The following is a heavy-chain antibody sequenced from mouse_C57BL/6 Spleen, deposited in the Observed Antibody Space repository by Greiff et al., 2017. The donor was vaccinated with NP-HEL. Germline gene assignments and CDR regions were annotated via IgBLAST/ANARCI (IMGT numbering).Heavy chain of an antibody. V-gene: IGHV1-80*01. CDR3: ARRLYYDYDGYAMDY. Sequence: QVHVKQSGAELVKPGASVKISCKASGYAFSSYWMNWVKQRPGKGLEWIGQIYPGDGDTNYNGKFKGKATLTADKSSSTAYMPLSSLTSEDSAVYFCARRLYYDYDGYAMDYWGQGTSVTVSS. J-gene: IGHJ4*01. CDR2: IYPGDGDT. D-gene: IGHD2-4*01. CDR1: GYAFSSYW.